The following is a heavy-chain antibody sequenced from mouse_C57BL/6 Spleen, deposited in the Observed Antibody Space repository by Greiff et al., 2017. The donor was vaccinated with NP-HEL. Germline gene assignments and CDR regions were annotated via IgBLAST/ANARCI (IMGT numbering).Heavy chain of an antibody. J-gene: IGHJ4*01. Sequence: QVQLQQPGAELVRPGSSVKLSCKASGYTFTSYWMDWVKQRPGQGLEWIGNIYPSDSETHYNQKFKDKATLTVDTSSSTAYMQLSSLTSEDYAVYNCAKDYAMDYWGQGTSVTVAT. CDR2: IYPSDSET. CDR3: AKDYAMDY. CDR1: GYTFTSYW. V-gene: IGHV1-61*01.